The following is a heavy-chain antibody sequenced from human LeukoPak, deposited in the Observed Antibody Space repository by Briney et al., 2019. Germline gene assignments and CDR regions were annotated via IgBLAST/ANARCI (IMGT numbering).Heavy chain of an antibody. V-gene: IGHV1-24*01. CDR1: GYTLTELS. CDR2: FDPEDGET. Sequence: GASVKVSCKVSGYTLTELSMHWVRQAPGKGLEWMGGFDPEDGETIYAQKFQGRVTMTEDTSTDTAYMELSSLRSEDTAVYYCATYYGDYGGPTRDYWGQGTLVTVSS. D-gene: IGHD4-17*01. J-gene: IGHJ4*02. CDR3: ATYYGDYGGPTRDY.